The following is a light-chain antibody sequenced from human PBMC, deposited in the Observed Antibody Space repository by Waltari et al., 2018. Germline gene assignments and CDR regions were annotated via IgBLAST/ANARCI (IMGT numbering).Light chain of an antibody. V-gene: IGLV2-23*02. J-gene: IGLJ2*01. Sequence: QSALTQPASVSGSPGQSITISCTGTSSDVVNYKLVSWYQQHPGKAPKLMIYEVTKRPSGVSNRFSGSKSGNTASLTISGLQAEDESDYYCCSYAGSSNVVFGGGTKLTVL. CDR2: EVT. CDR1: SSDVVNYKL. CDR3: CSYAGSSNVV.